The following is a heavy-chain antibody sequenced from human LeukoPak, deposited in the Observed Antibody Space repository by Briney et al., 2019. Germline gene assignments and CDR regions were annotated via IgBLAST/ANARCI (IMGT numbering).Heavy chain of an antibody. D-gene: IGHD7-27*01. CDR1: GFIFSSYG. V-gene: IGHV3-33*06. J-gene: IGHJ4*02. Sequence: GGSLRLSCAASGFIFSSYGMHWVRQAPGKGLEWVAVIWYDGSNKYYADSVKGRFTISRDNSKNTLYLQMNSLRAEDTAVYYCANWGAPGPEFDYWGQGTLVTVSS. CDR2: IWYDGSNK. CDR3: ANWGAPGPEFDY.